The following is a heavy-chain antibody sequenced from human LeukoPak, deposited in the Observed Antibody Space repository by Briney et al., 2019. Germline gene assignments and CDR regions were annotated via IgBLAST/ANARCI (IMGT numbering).Heavy chain of an antibody. D-gene: IGHD4-11*01. CDR2: IWSDGTNR. Sequence: GGSLRLSCVTSGFTFSHYGMHWVRQAPGKGLEWVAVIWSDGTNRYYGDPVKGRITISRDNFQRTVYLQMDNLRAEDTAVYYCAKDAQRGFDYSNSLDKWGQGTLVTVSS. J-gene: IGHJ4*02. CDR1: GFTFSHYG. V-gene: IGHV3-33*06. CDR3: AKDAQRGFDYSNSLDK.